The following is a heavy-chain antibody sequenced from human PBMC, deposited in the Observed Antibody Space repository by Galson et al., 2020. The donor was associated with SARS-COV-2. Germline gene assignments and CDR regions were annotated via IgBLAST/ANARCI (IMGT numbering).Heavy chain of an antibody. CDR3: ARYLCGDYGGYYFDY. Sequence: TFSSYAISWVRQAPGQGLEWMGGIIPIFGTANYAQKFQGRVTITADESTSTAYMELSTLRSEDTAVYYCARYLCGDYGGYYFDYWGQGTLVTVSS. D-gene: IGHD4-17*01. CDR2: IIPIFGTA. CDR1: TFSSYA. J-gene: IGHJ4*02. V-gene: IGHV1-69*01.